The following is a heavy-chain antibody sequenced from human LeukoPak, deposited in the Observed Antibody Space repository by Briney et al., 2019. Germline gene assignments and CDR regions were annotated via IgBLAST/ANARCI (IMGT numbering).Heavy chain of an antibody. CDR1: GFTFSSSW. D-gene: IGHD7-27*01. CDR3: AKARNWGGGYFDY. J-gene: IGHJ4*02. V-gene: IGHV3-23*01. Sequence: GGSLRLSCAVSGFTFSSSWMHWVRQAPGKGLEWVSVITGSGGSTYYADSVKGRFTISRDNSKNTLYLQMNSLRAEDTAVYYCAKARNWGGGYFDYWGQGTLVTVSS. CDR2: ITGSGGST.